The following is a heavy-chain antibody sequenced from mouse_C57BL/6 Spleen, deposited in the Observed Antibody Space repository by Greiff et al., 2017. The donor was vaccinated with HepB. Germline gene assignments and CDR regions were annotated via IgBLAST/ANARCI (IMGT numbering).Heavy chain of an antibody. V-gene: IGHV1-15*01. CDR1: GYTFTDYE. CDR2: IDPETGGT. D-gene: IGHD3-2*02. J-gene: IGHJ2*01. CDR3: TRVSSGYGGYFDY. Sequence: QVQLKESGAELVRPGASVTLSCKASGYTFTDYEMHWVKQTPVHGLEWIGAIDPETGGTAYNQKFKGKAILTADKSSSTAYMELRSLTSEDSAVYYCTRVSSGYGGYFDYWGQGTTLTVSS.